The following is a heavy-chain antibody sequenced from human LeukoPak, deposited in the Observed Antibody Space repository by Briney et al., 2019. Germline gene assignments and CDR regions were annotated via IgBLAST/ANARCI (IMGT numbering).Heavy chain of an antibody. CDR3: ARGLLERSTITLGY. V-gene: IGHV3-74*01. CDR1: RFTFSNYW. D-gene: IGHD5-24*01. J-gene: IGHJ4*02. CDR2: IKSDGSIT. Sequence: GGSLRLSRAASRFTFSNYWMHWVRQAPGKGLVWVSRIKSDGSITTYADSVRGRFTISRDNAKNTLYLQMNSLRAEDTAVYYCARGLLERSTITLGYWGQGTLVAVSS.